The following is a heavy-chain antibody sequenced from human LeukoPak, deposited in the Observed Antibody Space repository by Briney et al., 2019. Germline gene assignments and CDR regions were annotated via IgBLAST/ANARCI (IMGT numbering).Heavy chain of an antibody. J-gene: IGHJ4*02. V-gene: IGHV3-23*01. Sequence: GGSLRLSCAASGFTFSSYAMSWVRQAPGKGLEWVSATSGSGGSTYYADSVKGRFTISRDNAKNSLYLQMNSLRAEDTAVYYCVRNLAVAGTCFDSWGQGTLVTVSS. D-gene: IGHD6-19*01. CDR2: TSGSGGST. CDR1: GFTFSSYA. CDR3: VRNLAVAGTCFDS.